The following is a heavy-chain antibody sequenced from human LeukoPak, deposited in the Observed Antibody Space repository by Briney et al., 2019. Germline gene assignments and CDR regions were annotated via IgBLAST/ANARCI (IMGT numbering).Heavy chain of an antibody. CDR1: RFTFSNYW. D-gene: IGHD6-13*01. Sequence: GGSLRLSCAASRFTFSNYWMTWVRQAPGKGLEWVGNINQDGSEINYVDSVKGRFTISRDNAETSLYLQMNSLRADDTAIYYCARDRHINSWSNDRFDYWGHGALVTVSS. CDR3: ARDRHINSWSNDRFDY. V-gene: IGHV3-7*01. CDR2: INQDGSEI. J-gene: IGHJ4*01.